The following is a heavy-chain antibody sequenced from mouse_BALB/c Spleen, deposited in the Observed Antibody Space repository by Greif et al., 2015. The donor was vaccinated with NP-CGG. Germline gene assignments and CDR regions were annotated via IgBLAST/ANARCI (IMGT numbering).Heavy chain of an antibody. CDR2: IDPSDSYT. D-gene: IGHD1-3*01. V-gene: IGHV1-69*02. Sequence: QVHVKQSGAELVKPGASVMLSCKASGYTFTSYWMHWVKQRPGQGLEWIGEIDPSDSYTNYNQKFKGKATLTVDKSSSTAYMQLSSLTSEDSAVYYCARKDNRVYAMDYWGQGSSVTVSS. CDR3: ARKDNRVYAMDY. J-gene: IGHJ4*01. CDR1: GYTFTSYW.